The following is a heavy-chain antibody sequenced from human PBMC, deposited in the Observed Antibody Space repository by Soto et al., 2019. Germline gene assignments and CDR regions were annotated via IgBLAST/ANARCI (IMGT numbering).Heavy chain of an antibody. CDR1: GFTFTDYY. V-gene: IGHV3-11*01. J-gene: IGHJ5*02. CDR3: ARGGPRPLGGWLDP. D-gene: IGHD5-12*01. CDR2: ISMSGSTI. Sequence: QAQLVESGGGLVKPGGSLRLSCAASGFTFTDYYMNWIRQAPGKGLEWVSYISMSGSTIYYADSVKGRFTISRDNAKNSLYLQMKSLRVEDTAVYYCARGGPRPLGGWLDPWGQGTLVTVSS.